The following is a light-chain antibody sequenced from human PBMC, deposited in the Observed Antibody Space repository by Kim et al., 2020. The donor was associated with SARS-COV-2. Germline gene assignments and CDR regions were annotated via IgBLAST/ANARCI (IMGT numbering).Light chain of an antibody. CDR3: HQYGSSPYT. CDR2: GAS. Sequence: EVVLTQSPGTLSLSPGERATLSCRASQSVSSNYLAWYQQKPGQAPRLLIYGASSRATGIPDRFSGSGSGTDFILSISRLEPEDFAVYYCHQYGSSPYTFGQGTKLEI. V-gene: IGKV3-20*01. CDR1: QSVSSNY. J-gene: IGKJ2*01.